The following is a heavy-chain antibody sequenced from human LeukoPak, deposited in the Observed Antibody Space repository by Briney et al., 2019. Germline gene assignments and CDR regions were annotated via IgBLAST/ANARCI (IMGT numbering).Heavy chain of an antibody. CDR1: GGSISSGHY. V-gene: IGHV4-31*03. CDR3: ARDFTGGNGHDS. D-gene: IGHD4-23*01. Sequence: PSETLSLTCNVSGGSISSGHYWSRIRQHPGKGLEWIGFIYYSGSTYYNPSLKSRVVISVDTSKNQFSLEVNSVTAADTAVYYCARDFTGGNGHDSWGQGTLVTVSS. J-gene: IGHJ4*02. CDR2: IYYSGST.